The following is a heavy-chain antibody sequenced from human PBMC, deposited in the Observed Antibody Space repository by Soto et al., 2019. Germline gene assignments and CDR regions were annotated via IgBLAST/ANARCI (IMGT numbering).Heavy chain of an antibody. Sequence: PGGSLRLSCAASGFTFSTYAMSWVRQAPGKGLEWVAGISGNGGSTYYADSVKGRFTISRDNSKNTLYLQMNSLRAEDTAVYYCAKDNDRGVINYFDYWGQGTLVTVSS. J-gene: IGHJ4*02. CDR3: AKDNDRGVINYFDY. CDR1: GFTFSTYA. D-gene: IGHD3-10*02. V-gene: IGHV3-23*01. CDR2: ISGNGGST.